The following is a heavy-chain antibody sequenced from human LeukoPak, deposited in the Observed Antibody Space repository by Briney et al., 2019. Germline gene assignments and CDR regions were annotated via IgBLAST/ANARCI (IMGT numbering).Heavy chain of an antibody. CDR2: IYHSGST. J-gene: IGHJ6*02. V-gene: IGHV4-4*02. Sequence: SETLSLTCGVSGGSISSSNWWSWVRQPPGKGLEWIGQIYHSGSTNYNPSLKSRVTISVDKSKNQSSLKLSSVTAADTAVYYCARDPDYGAGAKMDVRGQGTTVTVFS. CDR3: ARDPDYGAGAKMDV. D-gene: IGHD4-17*01. CDR1: GGSISSSNW.